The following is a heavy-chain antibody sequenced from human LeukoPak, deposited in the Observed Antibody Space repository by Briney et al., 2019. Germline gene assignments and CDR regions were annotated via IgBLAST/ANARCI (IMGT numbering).Heavy chain of an antibody. CDR1: GGSFSGYY. V-gene: IGHV4-34*01. J-gene: IGHJ4*02. CDR3: AGRARIGRGGSYSFDY. Sequence: SETLSLTCAVYGGSFSGYYWSWIRQPPGKGLEWIGEINHSGSTNYNPSLKSRVTISVDTSKNQFSLKLSSVTAADTAVYYCAGRARIGRGGSYSFDYWGQGTLVTVSS. CDR2: INHSGST. D-gene: IGHD1-26*01.